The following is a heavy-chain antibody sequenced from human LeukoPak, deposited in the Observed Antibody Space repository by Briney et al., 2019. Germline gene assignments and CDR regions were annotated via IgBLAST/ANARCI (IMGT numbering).Heavy chain of an antibody. V-gene: IGHV1-69*05. CDR2: IIPIFGTA. CDR1: GGTFSSYA. J-gene: IGHJ4*02. Sequence: SVKVSCKASGGTFSSYAISWVRQAPGQGLEWMGGIIPIFGTANYAQKFQGRVTITTDESTSTAYMELSSLRAEDTAVYFWAKRGVVIRVFLVGFHKEAYYFDSWGQGALVTVSS. CDR3: AKRGVVIRVFLVGFHKEAYYFDS. D-gene: IGHD3-10*01.